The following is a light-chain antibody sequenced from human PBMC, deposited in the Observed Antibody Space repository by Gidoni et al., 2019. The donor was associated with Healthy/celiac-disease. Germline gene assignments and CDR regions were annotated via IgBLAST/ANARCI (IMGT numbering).Light chain of an antibody. CDR2: DAS. CDR3: QQRSNWPLT. V-gene: IGKV3-11*01. Sequence: EIVLTLSPATLSLSPGERATLSCRASQSVSSYLAWYQQKPVQAPRPLIYDASNRATGIPARFSGSGSGTDFTLTISSLEPEDFAVYYCQQRSNWPLTFGGGTKVEIK. J-gene: IGKJ4*01. CDR1: QSVSSY.